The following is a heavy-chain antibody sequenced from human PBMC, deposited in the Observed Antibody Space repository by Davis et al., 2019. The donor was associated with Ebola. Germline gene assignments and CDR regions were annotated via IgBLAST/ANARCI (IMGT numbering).Heavy chain of an antibody. Sequence: GESLKISCAASGFTFSSYWMSWVRQAPGKGLEWVANIKQDGSEKYYVDSVKGRFTISRDNAKNSLYLQMNSLRAEDTAVYYCARDGDIVVVPDWYYFDYWGQGTLVTVSS. J-gene: IGHJ4*02. CDR2: IKQDGSEK. CDR3: ARDGDIVVVPDWYYFDY. CDR1: GFTFSSYW. V-gene: IGHV3-7*01. D-gene: IGHD2-2*01.